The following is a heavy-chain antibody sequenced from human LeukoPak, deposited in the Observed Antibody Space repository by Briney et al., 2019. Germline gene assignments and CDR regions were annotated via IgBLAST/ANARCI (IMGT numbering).Heavy chain of an antibody. CDR1: GGSISSYY. D-gene: IGHD2/OR15-2a*01. Sequence: SETLSLTCTVSGGSISSYYWSWIRQPPGKGLEWLGYIYYSGSTDYNPSLKSRVTISVDTSKNQFSLKLSSVTAADTAVHYCARHVSPSDWFDPWGQGTLVTVSS. CDR2: IYYSGST. CDR3: ARHVSPSDWFDP. J-gene: IGHJ5*02. V-gene: IGHV4-59*08.